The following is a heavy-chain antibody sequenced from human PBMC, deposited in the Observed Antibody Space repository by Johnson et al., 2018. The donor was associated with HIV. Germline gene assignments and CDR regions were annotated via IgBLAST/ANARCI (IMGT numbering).Heavy chain of an antibody. Sequence: QMQLVESGGGVVQPGRSLRLSCAASGFTFSSHGMHWVRQAPGKGLEWVAVIWYDGSTKYYADSVKGRFTISRDNSKNTLYLQMNSLRVEDTAVYYCAKSDYPGIVLVGAFDIWGQGTMVTVSS. D-gene: IGHD2-8*02. CDR3: AKSDYPGIVLVGAFDI. CDR1: GFTFSSHG. CDR2: IWYDGSTK. V-gene: IGHV3-33*06. J-gene: IGHJ3*02.